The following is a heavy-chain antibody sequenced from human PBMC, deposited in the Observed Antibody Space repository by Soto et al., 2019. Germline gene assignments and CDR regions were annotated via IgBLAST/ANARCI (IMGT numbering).Heavy chain of an antibody. V-gene: IGHV3-23*01. CDR2: ISGRAGST. D-gene: IGHD2-2*01. CDR1: GFTFSNYA. CDR3: FKDMRLGTSVFDL. Sequence: GGSLRLSCAASGFTFSNYAMNWFRQAPGKGLEWVSAISGRAGSTYYANSVKGRFTISRDNSKNTLYLQMNSLRAEDTAVYYCFKDMRLGTSVFDLCGKGTLVIVS. J-gene: IGHJ5*02.